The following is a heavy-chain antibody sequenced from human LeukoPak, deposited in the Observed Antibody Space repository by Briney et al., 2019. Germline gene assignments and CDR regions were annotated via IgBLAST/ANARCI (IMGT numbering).Heavy chain of an antibody. CDR3: ARDNSDSNY. V-gene: IGHV4-31*03. Sequence: SQTLSLTCTVSGGSISSGGYYWNWIRQHPGKGLEWIGYIYYSGSTYYNPSLKSRLTISVDTSKNQFSLKLSSVPAADTAVYYCARDNSDSNYWGQGTLVTVSS. D-gene: IGHD3-22*01. CDR2: IYYSGST. J-gene: IGHJ4*02. CDR1: GGSISSGGYY.